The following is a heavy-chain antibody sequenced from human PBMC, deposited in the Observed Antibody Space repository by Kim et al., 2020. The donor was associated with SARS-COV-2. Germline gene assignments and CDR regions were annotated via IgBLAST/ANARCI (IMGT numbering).Heavy chain of an antibody. Sequence: GGSLRLSCAASGFTFSDYYMSWIRQAPGKGLEWVSYISSSGSTIYYADSVKGRFTISRDNAKNSLYLQMNSLRAEDTAVYYCARVREIAVAGIECAFDIWGQGTMVTVSS. V-gene: IGHV3-11*01. J-gene: IGHJ3*02. CDR2: ISSSGSTI. D-gene: IGHD6-19*01. CDR1: GFTFSDYY. CDR3: ARVREIAVAGIECAFDI.